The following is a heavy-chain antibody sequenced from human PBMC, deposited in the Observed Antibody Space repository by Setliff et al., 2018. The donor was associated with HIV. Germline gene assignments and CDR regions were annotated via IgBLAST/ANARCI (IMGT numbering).Heavy chain of an antibody. J-gene: IGHJ6*02. Sequence: SETLSLTCTVSGGSISSYYWSWIRQPAGKGLEWIGRIYTSGSIIYNPSLRSRVTMSVDTSKNQFSLKLSSVTAADTAVYYCARVGYCSSTSCYGGMDVWGQGTTVTVSS. V-gene: IGHV4-4*07. CDR1: GGSISSYY. CDR2: IYTSGSI. D-gene: IGHD2-2*03. CDR3: ARVGYCSSTSCYGGMDV.